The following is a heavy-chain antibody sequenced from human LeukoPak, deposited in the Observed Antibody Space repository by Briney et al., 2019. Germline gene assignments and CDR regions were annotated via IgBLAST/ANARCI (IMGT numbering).Heavy chain of an antibody. D-gene: IGHD3-16*02. CDR1: GGTFSSYA. J-gene: IGHJ4*02. CDR3: ARGDYDYVWGSYRFDY. CDR2: IIPIFGTA. Sequence: SVKVSCKASGGTFSSYAISWVRQAPGQGLEWMGRIIPIFGTANYAQKFQGRVTITTDESTSTAYMELSSLRSEDTAVYYRARGDYDYVWGSYRFDYWGQGTLVTVSS. V-gene: IGHV1-69*05.